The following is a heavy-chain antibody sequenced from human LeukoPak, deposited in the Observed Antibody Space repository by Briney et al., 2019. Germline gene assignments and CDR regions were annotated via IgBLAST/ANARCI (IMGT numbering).Heavy chain of an antibody. V-gene: IGHV4-34*01. Sequence: ASETLSLTCAVYGGSFSGYYWSWIRQPPGKGLEWIGEINHNGSTNYNPSLKSRVTISVDTSKNQFSLKLSSVTAADTAVYYCARGASLVGTTQLDYWGQGTLVTVSS. CDR2: INHNGST. CDR3: ARGASLVGTTQLDY. J-gene: IGHJ4*02. D-gene: IGHD1-26*01. CDR1: GGSFSGYY.